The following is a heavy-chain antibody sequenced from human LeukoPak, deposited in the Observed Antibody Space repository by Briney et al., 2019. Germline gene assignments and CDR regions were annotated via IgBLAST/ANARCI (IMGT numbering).Heavy chain of an antibody. CDR3: AKASFGGGMDV. V-gene: IGHV3-30*18. CDR1: GFTFSSYG. CDR2: ISYDGSNK. Sequence: PGRSLRLSCAASGFTFSSYGMHWVRQAPGKGLEWVAVISYDGSNKYYADSVKGRFTISRDNSKNTLYLQMNSLRAEDTAVYYCAKASFGGGMDVWGQGTTVTVS. D-gene: IGHD3-10*01. J-gene: IGHJ6*02.